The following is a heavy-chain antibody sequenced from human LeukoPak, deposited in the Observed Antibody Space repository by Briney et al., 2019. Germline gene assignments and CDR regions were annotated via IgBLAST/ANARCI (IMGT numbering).Heavy chain of an antibody. Sequence: GGSLRLSCATSGFTFSSNWMSWVRHAPGRGLEWVANINPDGGAKYYAASVKGRFTVSRDNAENSLYLQMNSLRVEDTAFYYCARDLAYSRLDYWGQGMLVTVSS. V-gene: IGHV3-7*01. J-gene: IGHJ4*02. CDR1: GFTFSSNW. CDR2: INPDGGAK. D-gene: IGHD5-18*01. CDR3: ARDLAYSRLDY.